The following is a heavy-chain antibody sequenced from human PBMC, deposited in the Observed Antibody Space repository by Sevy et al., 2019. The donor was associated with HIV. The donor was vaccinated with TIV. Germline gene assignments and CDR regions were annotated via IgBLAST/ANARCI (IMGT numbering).Heavy chain of an antibody. CDR1: GYTFKTYD. D-gene: IGHD2-2*01. CDR2: ISDYSGDT. J-gene: IGHJ4*02. CDR3: ARDKPQGVVIIPGSMWGGVDY. V-gene: IGHV1-18*01. Sequence: ASVKVSCKTFGYTFKTYDISWVRQAPGQGLEWMGWISDYSGDTNFAQKFQGRVTMTTDTSTSTAYMELSSLRSDDTALYFCARDKPQGVVIIPGSMWGGVDYWGQGTVVTVSS.